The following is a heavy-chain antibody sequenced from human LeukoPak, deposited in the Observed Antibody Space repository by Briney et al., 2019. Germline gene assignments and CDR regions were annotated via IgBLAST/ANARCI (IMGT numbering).Heavy chain of an antibody. V-gene: IGHV1-69*13. Sequence: GASVKVSCKASGGTFSSYAISWVRQAPGQGLEWMGGNIPIFGTANYAQKFQGRVTITADESTSTAYMELSSLGSEDTAVYYCARDGGDDYGDPQYYFDYWGQGTLVTVSS. D-gene: IGHD4-17*01. CDR2: NIPIFGTA. CDR3: ARDGGDDYGDPQYYFDY. CDR1: GGTFSSYA. J-gene: IGHJ4*02.